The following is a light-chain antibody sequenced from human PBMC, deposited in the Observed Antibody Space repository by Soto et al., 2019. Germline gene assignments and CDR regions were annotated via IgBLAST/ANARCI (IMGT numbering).Light chain of an antibody. CDR1: QYISGY. V-gene: IGKV1-39*01. Sequence: DIQLTQSPSFLSASVGDSITITCRASQYISGYLVWYQHRPGKAPNLLIYAASTLQSGVPSRFSGSGSGTDYTLTISSLQPEDFATYYCQQSHSMPRTFGQGTKVDI. J-gene: IGKJ1*01. CDR3: QQSHSMPRT. CDR2: AAS.